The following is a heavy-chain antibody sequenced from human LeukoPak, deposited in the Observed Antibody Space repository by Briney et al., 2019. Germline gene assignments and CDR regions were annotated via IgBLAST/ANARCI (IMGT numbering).Heavy chain of an antibody. CDR1: GGSFSGYY. J-gene: IGHJ4*02. CDR3: ARGPDYGDYFDY. D-gene: IGHD4-17*01. V-gene: IGHV4-34*01. CDR2: INHSGST. Sequence: SETLSLTCAVYGGSFSGYYWSWIRQPPGKGLEWIGEINHSGSTNYNPSLKSRVAISVDTSKNQFSLKLSSVTVADTAVYYCARGPDYGDYFDYWGQGTLVTVSS.